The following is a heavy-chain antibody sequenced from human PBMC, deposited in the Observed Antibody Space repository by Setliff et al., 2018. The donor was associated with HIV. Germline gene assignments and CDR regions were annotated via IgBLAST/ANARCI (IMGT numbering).Heavy chain of an antibody. CDR1: GFTFGDYA. J-gene: IGHJ4*02. Sequence: GGSLRLSCTASGFTFGDYAMSWVRQAPGKGLEWVGFIRSKAYGGTTEYAASVKDRFTVSRDDSKNTLYLQMNSLRAEDTAVYYCAKGKDYYVSGSPFDYWGQGTLVTVSS. CDR2: IRSKAYGGTT. V-gene: IGHV3-49*04. CDR3: AKGKDYYVSGSPFDY. D-gene: IGHD3-10*01.